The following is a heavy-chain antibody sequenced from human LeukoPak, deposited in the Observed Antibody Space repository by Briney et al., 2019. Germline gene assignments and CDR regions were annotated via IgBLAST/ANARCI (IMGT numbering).Heavy chain of an antibody. D-gene: IGHD6-13*01. CDR1: GGTFSSYA. V-gene: IGHV1-2*02. Sequence: GASVKVSCKASGGTFSSYAISWVRQAPGQGLEWMGWINPNSGGTNYAQKFQGRVTMTRDRSISTAYMEVSRLRSDDTAVYYCASPMEAAGAPDAFDIWGQGTMVTVSS. J-gene: IGHJ3*02. CDR3: ASPMEAAGAPDAFDI. CDR2: INPNSGGT.